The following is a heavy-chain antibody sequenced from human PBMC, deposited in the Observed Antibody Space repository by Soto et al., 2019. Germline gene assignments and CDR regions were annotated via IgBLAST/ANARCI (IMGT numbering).Heavy chain of an antibody. V-gene: IGHV3-30-3*01. Sequence: GGSLRLSCEASVFTFNDYAMHLVRQFPGKGLEWVAVISYDGSKKYYAASVKGRFTISRDNSKNTLFMRMNSLRVEDTGLYYCARDRIKGATSFDYWGHGTLVTVSS. J-gene: IGHJ4*01. D-gene: IGHD1-26*01. CDR2: ISYDGSKK. CDR3: ARDRIKGATSFDY. CDR1: VFTFNDYA.